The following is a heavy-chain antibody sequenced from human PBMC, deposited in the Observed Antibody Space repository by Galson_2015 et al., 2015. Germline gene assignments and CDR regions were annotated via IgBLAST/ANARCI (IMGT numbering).Heavy chain of an antibody. Sequence: SCKASGYTFTSYYMHWVRQAPGQGLEWMGIINPSGGSTSYAQKFQGRVTMTRDTSTSTVYMELSSLRSEDTAVYYCARGRNQLPHYYYYMDVWGKGTTVTVSS. CDR2: INPSGGST. V-gene: IGHV1-46*01. CDR3: ARGRNQLPHYYYYMDV. J-gene: IGHJ6*03. D-gene: IGHD2-2*01. CDR1: GYTFTSYY.